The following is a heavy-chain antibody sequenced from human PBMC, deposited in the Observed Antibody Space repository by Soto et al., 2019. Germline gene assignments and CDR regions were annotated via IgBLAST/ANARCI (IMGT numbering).Heavy chain of an antibody. CDR3: AHHCSGGSCYYYYGMDV. J-gene: IGHJ6*02. D-gene: IGHD2-15*01. Sequence: GLDLEWLALIYWDDDKRYSPSLKSRLTITKDTSKNQVVLTMTNMDPVDTATYYCAHHCSGGSCYYYYGMDVWGQGTTVTVSS. CDR2: IYWDDDK. V-gene: IGHV2-5*02.